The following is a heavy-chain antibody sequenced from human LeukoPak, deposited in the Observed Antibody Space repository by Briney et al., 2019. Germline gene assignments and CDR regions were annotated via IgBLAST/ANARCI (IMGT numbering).Heavy chain of an antibody. D-gene: IGHD5-24*01. Sequence: QPGGSLRLSCAASGFTFSSYAMSWVRQAPGKGLEWVSAISGSGGSTYYADSVKGRFTFSRDNSKNTLYLQMNSLRAEDTAVYYCAKGPFRDGYNSDYWGQGTLVTVSS. CDR1: GFTFSSYA. V-gene: IGHV3-23*01. CDR2: ISGSGGST. J-gene: IGHJ4*02. CDR3: AKGPFRDGYNSDY.